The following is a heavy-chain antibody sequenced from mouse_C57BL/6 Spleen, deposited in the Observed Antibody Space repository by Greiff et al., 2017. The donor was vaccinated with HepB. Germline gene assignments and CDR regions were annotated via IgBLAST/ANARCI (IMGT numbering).Heavy chain of an antibody. J-gene: IGHJ1*03. D-gene: IGHD2-1*01. CDR2: IRNKANGYTT. V-gene: IGHV7-3*01. CDR1: GFTFTDYY. CDR3: ASFPIYYGNYASFVYWYFDV. Sequence: EVMLVESGGGLVQPGGSLSLSCAASGFTFTDYYMSWVRQPPGKALEWLGFIRNKANGYTTEYSASVKGRFTISRDNSQSILYLQMNAMRAEDSSTYYCASFPIYYGNYASFVYWYFDVWGTGTTVTVSS.